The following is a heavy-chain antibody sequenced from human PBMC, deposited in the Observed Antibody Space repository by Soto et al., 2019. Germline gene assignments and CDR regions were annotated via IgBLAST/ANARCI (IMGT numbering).Heavy chain of an antibody. D-gene: IGHD5-18*01. J-gene: IGHJ6*02. CDR3: ARDGGYSYVSRVYNYYYGMDV. CDR2: ISYDGSNK. V-gene: IGHV3-30-3*01. Sequence: QVQLVESGGGVVQPGRSLRLSCAASGFTFSSYAMHWVRQAPGKGLEWVAVISYDGSNKYYADSVKGRFTISRDNSKNTLYLQMNSLRAEDTAVYYCARDGGYSYVSRVYNYYYGMDVWGQGTTVTVSS. CDR1: GFTFSSYA.